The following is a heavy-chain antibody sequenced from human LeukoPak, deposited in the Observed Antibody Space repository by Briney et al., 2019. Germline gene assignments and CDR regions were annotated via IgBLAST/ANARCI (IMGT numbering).Heavy chain of an antibody. Sequence: GGSLRLSCAASGFTFNSYAMSWVRQAPGKGLEWVSAIVGDTVTFYTDSVKGRFTIPRDNSKNTLYLQMNSLRAEDTAIYYCAKGSAQWELYDYWGQGTLVTVSS. J-gene: IGHJ4*02. CDR3: AKGSAQWELYDY. CDR1: GFTFNSYA. CDR2: IVGDTVT. V-gene: IGHV3-23*01. D-gene: IGHD4-23*01.